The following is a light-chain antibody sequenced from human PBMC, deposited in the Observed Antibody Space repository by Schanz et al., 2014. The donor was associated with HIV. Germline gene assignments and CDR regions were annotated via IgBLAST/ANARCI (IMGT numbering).Light chain of an antibody. CDR3: NSYTRTSTPV. CDR1: SSDVGSYNL. J-gene: IGLJ2*01. Sequence: QSALTQPASVSGSPGQSITISCTGTSSDVGSYNLVSWYQQHPGKAPKLMIYEGSKRPSGVPDRFSGSKSGNTASLTVSGLQAEDEADYYCNSYTRTSTPVLGGGTKVTVL. V-gene: IGLV2-14*02. CDR2: EGS.